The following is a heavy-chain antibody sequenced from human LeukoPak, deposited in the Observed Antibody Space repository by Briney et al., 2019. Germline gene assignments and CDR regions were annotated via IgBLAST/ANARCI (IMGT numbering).Heavy chain of an antibody. CDR1: GYTFTSYY. J-gene: IGHJ5*02. CDR3: ARAGYGGKLAWFDP. CDR2: IKPMGGST. V-gene: IGHV1-46*01. D-gene: IGHD4-23*01. Sequence: DSVKVSCKPSGYTFTSYYMHWVRQAPRQGLGWMGIIKPMGGSTSYAQKFQGRVNMTRDTSTSTVYMELSSLRSEDTAVYYCARAGYGGKLAWFDPWGQGTLVTVSS.